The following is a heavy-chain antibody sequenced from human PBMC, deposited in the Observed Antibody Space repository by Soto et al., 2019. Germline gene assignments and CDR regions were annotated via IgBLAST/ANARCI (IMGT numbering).Heavy chain of an antibody. CDR1: GGSISSYY. CDR3: ARDSGSGWPN. J-gene: IGHJ4*02. Sequence: QVQLQESGPGLVKPSETLSLTCTVSGGSISSYYWSWIRQPPGKGLEWIGYIYYSGSTNYNPSLKSRVTTSVDTSKNQFSLKLSSVTAADTAVYYCARDSGSGWPNWGQGTLVTVSS. V-gene: IGHV4-59*01. D-gene: IGHD6-19*01. CDR2: IYYSGST.